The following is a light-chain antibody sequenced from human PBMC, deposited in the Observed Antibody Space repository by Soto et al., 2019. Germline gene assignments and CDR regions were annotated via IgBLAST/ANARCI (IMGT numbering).Light chain of an antibody. Sequence: QSALTQPASVSGSPGQSITISCTGTSSDVGGYNYVSWYQQHPGKAPKLMIYDVSNRPSGVSNRFSGSKSGNTASLTISGXXXXDXADYYCSSYTSSSTFNWVFGGGTQLTVL. CDR2: DVS. CDR1: SSDVGGYNY. V-gene: IGLV2-14*01. CDR3: SSYTSSSTFNWV. J-gene: IGLJ3*02.